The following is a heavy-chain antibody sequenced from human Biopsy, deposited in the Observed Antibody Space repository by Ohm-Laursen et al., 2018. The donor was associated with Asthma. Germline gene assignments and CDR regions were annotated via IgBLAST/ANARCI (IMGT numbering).Heavy chain of an antibody. CDR3: ARGQKSAGDRWFDP. J-gene: IGHJ5*02. CDR1: GYPFIGYH. CDR2: INPNSGAT. D-gene: IGHD6-13*01. V-gene: IGHV1-2*06. Sequence: SVKVSCKASGYPFIGYHIHWMRQAPGQGLEWMGRINPNSGATNYAEKFQGGVTMTRDTSISTAYMEVSRLRSDDTAVYYCARGQKSAGDRWFDPWGQGTLVTVSS.